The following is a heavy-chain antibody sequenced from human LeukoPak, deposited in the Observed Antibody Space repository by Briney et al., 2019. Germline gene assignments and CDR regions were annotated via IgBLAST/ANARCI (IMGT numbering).Heavy chain of an antibody. Sequence: ASVKVSCKASGYTFTSYALNWVRQAPGQGLEWMGWINTNTGNPTYAQGFTGRFVFSLDTSVSTAYLQISSLKAEDTAVYYCARVRAGTRKVSWFDPWGQGTLVTVSS. V-gene: IGHV7-4-1*02. D-gene: IGHD1-1*01. J-gene: IGHJ5*02. CDR1: GYTFTSYA. CDR3: ARVRAGTRKVSWFDP. CDR2: INTNTGNP.